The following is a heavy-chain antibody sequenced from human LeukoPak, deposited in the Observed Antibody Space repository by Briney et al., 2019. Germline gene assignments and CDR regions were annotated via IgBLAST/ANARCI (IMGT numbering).Heavy chain of an antibody. Sequence: PGGSLRLSCAASGFTFSDHYMDWVRQAPGKGLEWVGRTRNKANSYTTEYAASVKGRFTISRDDSKNSLYLQMNSLKTEDTAVYYCARENSIAPATKNYYYYGMDVWGQGTTVTVSS. V-gene: IGHV3-72*01. D-gene: IGHD6-13*01. J-gene: IGHJ6*02. CDR1: GFTFSDHY. CDR3: ARENSIAPATKNYYYYGMDV. CDR2: TRNKANSYTT.